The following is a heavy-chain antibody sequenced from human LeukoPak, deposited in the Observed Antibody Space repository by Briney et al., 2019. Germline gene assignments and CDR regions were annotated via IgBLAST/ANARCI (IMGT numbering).Heavy chain of an antibody. V-gene: IGHV1-8*01. CDR2: TNPISGYT. Sequence: ASVKVSCKASGYIFTDYDINWVRQATGQGLEWMGWTNPISGYTGSAQKFQGRVTMTRDTSISTAYLELSSLRSDDTAVYHCARGNRLYSSSRSSLPFDIWGQGTMVTVSS. J-gene: IGHJ3*02. CDR3: ARGNRLYSSSRSSLPFDI. CDR1: GYIFTDYD. D-gene: IGHD6-13*01.